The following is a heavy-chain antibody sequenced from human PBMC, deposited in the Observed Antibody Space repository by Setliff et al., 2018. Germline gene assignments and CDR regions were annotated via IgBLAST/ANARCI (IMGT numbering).Heavy chain of an antibody. Sequence: ASVKVSCKASGYPFTNYGITWVRQAPGQGLEWLGWISTYNINTNYAQKLQDRVTMTTDTSTSTAYMELRSLRSDDTAVYYCARRNFYYDSSGFALYYYYMDVWGEGTTVTVSS. CDR3: ARRNFYYDSSGFALYYYYMDV. CDR2: ISTYNINT. J-gene: IGHJ6*03. CDR1: GYPFTNYG. V-gene: IGHV1-18*01. D-gene: IGHD3-22*01.